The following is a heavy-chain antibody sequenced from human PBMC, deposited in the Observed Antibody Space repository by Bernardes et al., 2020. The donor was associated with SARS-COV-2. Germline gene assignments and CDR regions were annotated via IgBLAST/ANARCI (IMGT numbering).Heavy chain of an antibody. CDR2: IKWNSDII. J-gene: IGHJ3*02. CDR3: AKGYYTNWLGAFDI. Sequence: SLRLSCAASGFKFDDYALHWVRQAPGKAPEWVSGIKWNSDIITYADSVKGRFIISRDNAKKSLYLQMNSLRTEDTALYYCAKGYYTNWLGAFDIWGQGTMVTVSS. CDR1: GFKFDDYA. V-gene: IGHV3-9*01. D-gene: IGHD1-1*01.